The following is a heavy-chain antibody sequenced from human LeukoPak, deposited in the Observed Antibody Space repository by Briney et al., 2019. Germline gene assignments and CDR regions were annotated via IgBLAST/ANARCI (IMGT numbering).Heavy chain of an antibody. V-gene: IGHV1-69*04. Sequence: GASVKVSCKASGGTFSRYTISWVRQAPGQGLGWMGRIIPILGIANYAQRFQGRVTITADKSTSTAYMELSGLRSEDTAVYYCARDSWGSRGYSYGPSDYWGQGTLVTVSS. CDR3: ARDSWGSRGYSYGPSDY. J-gene: IGHJ4*02. D-gene: IGHD5-18*01. CDR2: IIPILGIA. CDR1: GGTFSRYT.